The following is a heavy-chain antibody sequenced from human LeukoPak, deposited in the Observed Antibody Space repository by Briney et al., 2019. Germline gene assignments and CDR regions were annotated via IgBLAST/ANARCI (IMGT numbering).Heavy chain of an antibody. J-gene: IGHJ1*01. D-gene: IGHD3-10*01. V-gene: IGHV3-23*01. CDR1: GFTFNKYA. CDR2: ISGGGDGT. Sequence: GGSLRLSCAASGFTFNKYAMTWVRQAPGKGLEWVSAISGGGDGTYYADSVKGRFTTSRDNSKNTLYLQMNSLRAEDTAVYYCAKDQGFYGSGSYKEYFQYWGQGTLVTVSS. CDR3: AKDQGFYGSGSYKEYFQY.